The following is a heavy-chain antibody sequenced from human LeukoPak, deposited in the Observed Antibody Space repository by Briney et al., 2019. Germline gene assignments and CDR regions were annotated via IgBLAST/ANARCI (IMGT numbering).Heavy chain of an antibody. CDR1: GFTFSSYS. CDR2: ISSSSSYI. Sequence: GGSLRLSCAASGFTFSSYSMNWVRQAPGKGLEWVSSISSSSSYIYYADSVKGRFTISRDNSKNTLYLQMNSLRAEDTAVYYCAKIRAVAGFDYWGQGTLVTVSS. J-gene: IGHJ4*02. V-gene: IGHV3-21*04. CDR3: AKIRAVAGFDY. D-gene: IGHD6-19*01.